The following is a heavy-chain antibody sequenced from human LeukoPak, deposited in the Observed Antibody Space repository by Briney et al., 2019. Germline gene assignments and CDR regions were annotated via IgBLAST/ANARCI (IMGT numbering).Heavy chain of an antibody. CDR1: GYTFTGYY. V-gene: IGHV1-2*02. Sequence: GASVKVSCKASGYTFTGYYMHWVRQAPGQGLEWMGWINPNSGGTNYAQKFQGRVTMTRDTSISTAYMELSRLRSDDTAAYYCARVPVAPYYDFWSGYSNYYYMDVWGKGTTVTVSS. J-gene: IGHJ6*03. CDR3: ARVPVAPYYDFWSGYSNYYYMDV. CDR2: INPNSGGT. D-gene: IGHD3-3*01.